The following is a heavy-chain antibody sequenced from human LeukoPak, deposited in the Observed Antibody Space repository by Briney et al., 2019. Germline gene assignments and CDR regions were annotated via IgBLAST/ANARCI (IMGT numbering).Heavy chain of an antibody. V-gene: IGHV3-9*01. CDR1: GFTFDDYA. D-gene: IGHD5-18*01. CDR2: ISWNSGSI. J-gene: IGHJ4*02. CDR3: AKDSGYSYDSGGYFDY. Sequence: GGSLRLSCAASGFTFDDYAMHWVRQAPGKGLEWVSGISWNSGSIGYADPVKGRFTISRDNAKNSLYLQMNSLRAEDTALYYCAKDSGYSYDSGGYFDYWGQGTLVTVSS.